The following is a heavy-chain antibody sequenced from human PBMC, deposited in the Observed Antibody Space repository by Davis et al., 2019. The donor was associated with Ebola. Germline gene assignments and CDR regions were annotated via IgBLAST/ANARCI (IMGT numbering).Heavy chain of an antibody. V-gene: IGHV1-46*01. J-gene: IGHJ4*02. CDR1: GYTFTGYY. D-gene: IGHD3-3*01. CDR3: ARVGATTRLVLDY. Sequence: ASVKVSCKASGYTFTGYYMHWVRQAPGQGLEWMGIINPSGSTSYAQKFQSRVTMTRDTSTSTVYMELSSLRSEDTAVYYCARVGATTRLVLDYWGQGTLVTVSS. CDR2: INPSGST.